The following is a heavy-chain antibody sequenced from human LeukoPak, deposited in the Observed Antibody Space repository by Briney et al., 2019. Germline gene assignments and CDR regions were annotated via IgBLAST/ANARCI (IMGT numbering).Heavy chain of an antibody. Sequence: GASVKVSCKASGYTFTGYYMHWVRQAPGQGLEWMGWINPNSGGTNYAQKFQGRVTMTRDTSISTAYMELSRLRSDDTAVYYCARTPRLSELAVAGINWFDPWGQGTLVTVSS. CDR1: GYTFTGYY. D-gene: IGHD6-19*01. V-gene: IGHV1-2*02. CDR2: INPNSGGT. CDR3: ARTPRLSELAVAGINWFDP. J-gene: IGHJ5*02.